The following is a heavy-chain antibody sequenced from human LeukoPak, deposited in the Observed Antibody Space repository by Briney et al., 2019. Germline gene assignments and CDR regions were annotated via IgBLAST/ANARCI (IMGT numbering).Heavy chain of an antibody. J-gene: IGHJ4*02. V-gene: IGHV3-30*04. CDR1: GFTFSSYA. D-gene: IGHD1-14*01. CDR2: ISYDGSNK. CDR3: ARDFGRDRSLLFDY. Sequence: PGGSLRLSCAASGFTFSSYAMHWVRQAPGKGLEWVAVISYDGSNKYYADSVKGRFTISRDNSKNTLYLQMNSLRAEDTAVYYCARDFGRDRSLLFDYWGQGTLVTVSS.